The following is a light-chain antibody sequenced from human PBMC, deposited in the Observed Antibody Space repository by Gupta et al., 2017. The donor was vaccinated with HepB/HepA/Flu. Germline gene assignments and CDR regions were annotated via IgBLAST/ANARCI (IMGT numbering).Light chain of an antibody. CDR2: RDT. J-gene: IGLJ2*01. CDR1: NIGSKH. Sequence: SYELTQPLSVSVALGQTATITCGGNNIGSKHVHWYQQKPGQAPVVVIYRDTNRPSGIPERFSGSNSGNTATLTISRAQAGDEADYYCQVWDSDSVVFGGGTKLTVL. CDR3: QVWDSDSVV. V-gene: IGLV3-9*01.